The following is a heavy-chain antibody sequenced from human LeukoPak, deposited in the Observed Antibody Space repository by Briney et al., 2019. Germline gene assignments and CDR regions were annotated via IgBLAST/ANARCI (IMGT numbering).Heavy chain of an antibody. CDR3: ARYPPAYCGGDCYSP. CDR1: GGSISSYY. Sequence: SETLSLTCTVSGGSISSYYWSWIRQPPGKGLEWIGYIYYSGSTNYNPPLKSQVTISVDTSKNQFSLKLSSVTAADTAVYYCARYPPAYCGGDCYSPWGQGTLVTVSS. J-gene: IGHJ4*02. CDR2: IYYSGST. V-gene: IGHV4-59*01. D-gene: IGHD2-21*02.